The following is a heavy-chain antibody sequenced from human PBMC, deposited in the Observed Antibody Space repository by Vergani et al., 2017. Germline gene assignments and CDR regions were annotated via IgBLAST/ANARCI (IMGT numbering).Heavy chain of an antibody. J-gene: IGHJ4*02. V-gene: IGHV1-69*01. CDR3: ATGPYYGSGSYYKAYFDY. CDR2: IIPIFGTA. CDR1: GGTFSSYA. D-gene: IGHD3-10*01. Sequence: VQLVESGAEVKKPGSSVKVSCKASGGTFSSYAISWVRQAPGQGLEWMGGIIPIFGTANYAQKFQGRVTITADESTSTAYMELSSLRSEDTAVYYCATGPYYGSGSYYKAYFDYWGQGTLVTVSS.